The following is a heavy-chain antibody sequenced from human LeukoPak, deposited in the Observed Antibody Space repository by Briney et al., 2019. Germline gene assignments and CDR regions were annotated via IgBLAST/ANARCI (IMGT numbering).Heavy chain of an antibody. J-gene: IGHJ6*02. Sequence: GGSLRLSCAASGFTFSDYYMSWIRQAPGKGLEWVSYISSSSSYTNYADSVKGRFTISRDNAKNSLYLQMNSLRAEDTAVYYCARGGAEYYDFWSGYSNYGMDVWGQGTTVTVSS. CDR3: ARGGAEYYDFWSGYSNYGMDV. V-gene: IGHV3-11*06. CDR2: ISSSSSYT. D-gene: IGHD3-3*01. CDR1: GFTFSDYY.